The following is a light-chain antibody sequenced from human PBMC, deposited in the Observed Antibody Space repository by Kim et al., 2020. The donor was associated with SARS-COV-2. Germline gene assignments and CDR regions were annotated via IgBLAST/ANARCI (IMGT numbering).Light chain of an antibody. CDR1: SSDVMSFNL. V-gene: IGLV2-23*02. CDR3: CSYAGSSWV. CDR2: EFR. J-gene: IGLJ3*02. Sequence: PGQSITSSCTASSSDVMSFNLVSWYQQYPGKAPKMMIYEFRRRPSGVSNRFSGSKSGNTASLTISGLQAEDEADYYCCSYAGSSWVFGGGTQLTVL.